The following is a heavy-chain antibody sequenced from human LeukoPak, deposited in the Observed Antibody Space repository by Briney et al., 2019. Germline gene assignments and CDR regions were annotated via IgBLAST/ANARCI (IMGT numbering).Heavy chain of an antibody. V-gene: IGHV4-34*01. Sequence: SETLSLTCAVYGESFSGYYWTWIRQPPGKGLEWIGEINDSGSTNYNPSLKSRVTISSDTSKNQFSLKLNSVTAADTAVYYCARHGYGSGSHGSTADDAIDIWGQGTMVTVSS. D-gene: IGHD3-10*01. CDR3: ARHGYGSGSHGSTADDAIDI. CDR2: INDSGST. J-gene: IGHJ3*02. CDR1: GESFSGYY.